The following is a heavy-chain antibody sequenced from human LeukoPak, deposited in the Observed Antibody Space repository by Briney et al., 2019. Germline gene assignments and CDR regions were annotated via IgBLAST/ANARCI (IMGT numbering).Heavy chain of an antibody. Sequence: KSGGSLRLSCAASGFTFSDYYMSWIRQAPGGGLEWVSYISDSGTTINYADSVKGRFTISRDNAENSLDLQMNSLRAEDTAVYYCAKKSTMDALWYFDLWGRGTLVTVSS. V-gene: IGHV3-11*01. CDR2: ISDSGTTI. CDR1: GFTFSDYY. CDR3: AKKSTMDALWYFDL. D-gene: IGHD3-3*01. J-gene: IGHJ2*01.